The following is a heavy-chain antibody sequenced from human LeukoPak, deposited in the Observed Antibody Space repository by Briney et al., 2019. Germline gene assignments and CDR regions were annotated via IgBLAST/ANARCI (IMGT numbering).Heavy chain of an antibody. CDR1: GGSISSTNW. Sequence: SETLSLTCAVSGGSISSTNWWSWVRQPPGKGLEWIGEIYRSGTTNYNPSLKSRVTISVDTSKNQFSLKLSSVTAADTAVYYCARRPRGVTPNWFDPWGQGTLVTVSS. J-gene: IGHJ5*02. CDR2: IYRSGTT. D-gene: IGHD3-10*01. V-gene: IGHV4-4*02. CDR3: ARRPRGVTPNWFDP.